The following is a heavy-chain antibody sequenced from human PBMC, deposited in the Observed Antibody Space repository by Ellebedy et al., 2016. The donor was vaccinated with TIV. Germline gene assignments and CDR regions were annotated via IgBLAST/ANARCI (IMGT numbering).Heavy chain of an antibody. V-gene: IGHV3-33*06. CDR3: AKDRASFTIFGVVMPSPDV. CDR2: VWSDGSNK. J-gene: IGHJ6*02. CDR1: GFTFNNYG. D-gene: IGHD3-3*01. Sequence: GESLKISCAASGFTFNNYGMHWVRQAPGKGLEWVAVVWSDGSNKYYADSVKGRFTISRDNSKSTLYLQMDSLRAEDTAVYYFAKDRASFTIFGVVMPSPDVWGQGTTVTVSS.